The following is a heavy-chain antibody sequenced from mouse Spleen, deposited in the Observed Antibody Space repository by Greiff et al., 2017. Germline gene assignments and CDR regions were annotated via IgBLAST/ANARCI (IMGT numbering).Heavy chain of an antibody. Sequence: QVQLKESGPGLVAPSQSLSITCTVSGFSLTSYGVHWVRQPPGKGLEWLVVIWSDGSTTYNSALKSRLSISKDNSKSQVFLKMNSLQTDDTAMYYCARNLRGYYGRVSPFGAMDYWGQGTSVTVSS. J-gene: IGHJ4*01. CDR1: GFSLTSYG. CDR3: ARNLRGYYGRVSPFGAMDY. D-gene: IGHD1-1*01. V-gene: IGHV2-6*02. CDR2: IWSDGST.